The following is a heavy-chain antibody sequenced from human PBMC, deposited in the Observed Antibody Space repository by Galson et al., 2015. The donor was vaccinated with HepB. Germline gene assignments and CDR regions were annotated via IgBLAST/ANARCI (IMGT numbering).Heavy chain of an antibody. D-gene: IGHD3-10*01. Sequence: SLRLSCAASGFTFSSYATSWVRQAPGKGLEWVSAISGSGGSTYYADSVKGRFTISRDNSKNTLYLQMNSLRAEDTAVYYCAKYRNRRLGGSETHFDYWGQGTLVTVSS. J-gene: IGHJ4*02. CDR2: ISGSGGST. CDR1: GFTFSSYA. V-gene: IGHV3-23*01. CDR3: AKYRNRRLGGSETHFDY.